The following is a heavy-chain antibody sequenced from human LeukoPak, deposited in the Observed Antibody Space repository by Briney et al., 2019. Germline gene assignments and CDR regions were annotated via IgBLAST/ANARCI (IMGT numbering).Heavy chain of an antibody. D-gene: IGHD5-12*01. CDR3: ARDPKPGGYSGYNLNAY. Sequence: GGSLRLSCAASGFIFRNFAMSWVRQAPGKGLEWVSSVRGSGTNAIYADSVKGRFIISRDNSNNTLYLQMNSLRAEDTAVYYCARDPKPGGYSGYNLNAYWGQGTLVTVSS. CDR2: VRGSGTNA. J-gene: IGHJ4*02. CDR1: GFIFRNFA. V-gene: IGHV3-23*01.